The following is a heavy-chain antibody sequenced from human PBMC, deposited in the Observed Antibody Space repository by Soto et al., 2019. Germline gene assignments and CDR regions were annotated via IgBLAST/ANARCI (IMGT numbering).Heavy chain of an antibody. CDR2: ISGSGGYT. CDR3: AKRFRGVLLNPEVD. V-gene: IGHV3-23*01. Sequence: EVQLLESGGDLVQPGGSLRLCCVASGLTFSSYAMSWVRQAPGKGLEWVSVISGSGGYTDYADSVKGRFTISRDNSKNTLYLQMNSLRAEDTALYYCAKRFRGVLLNPEVDWGQGTLVTVSS. D-gene: IGHD3-10*01. J-gene: IGHJ4*02. CDR1: GLTFSSYA.